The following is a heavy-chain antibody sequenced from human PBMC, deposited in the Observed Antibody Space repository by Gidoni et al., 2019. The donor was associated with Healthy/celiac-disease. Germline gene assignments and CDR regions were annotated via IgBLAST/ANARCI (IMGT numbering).Heavy chain of an antibody. J-gene: IGHJ6*02. V-gene: IGHV3-33*01. CDR2: IWYVGSNK. D-gene: IGHD3-10*01. CDR1: GFTFSSYG. CDR3: ARESSGGMDV. Sequence: QLQLVESGGGVVQPGRSLRFSCPAPGFTFSSYGMHWVRQAQGKGLAWVAVIWYVGSNKYYADSVKGRFTNSRDNSKNTLYLQMNSRRAEDTAVYYCARESSGGMDVWGQGTTVTVSS.